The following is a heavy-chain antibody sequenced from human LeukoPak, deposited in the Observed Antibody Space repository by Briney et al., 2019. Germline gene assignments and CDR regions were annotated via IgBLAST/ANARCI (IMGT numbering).Heavy chain of an antibody. Sequence: SETLSLTCTVSGGSISSGSYYWSWIRQPAGKGLEWIGRIYTSGSTNYNPSLKSRVTISVDTSKNQFSLKLSSVTAADTAVYYCARDHFIAVAYGRFDPWGQGTLVTVSS. CDR1: GGSISSGSYY. CDR2: IYTSGST. D-gene: IGHD6-19*01. CDR3: ARDHFIAVAYGRFDP. J-gene: IGHJ5*02. V-gene: IGHV4-61*02.